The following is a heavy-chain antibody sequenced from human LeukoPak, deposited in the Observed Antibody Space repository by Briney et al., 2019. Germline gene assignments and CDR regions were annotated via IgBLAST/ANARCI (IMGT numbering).Heavy chain of an antibody. CDR1: GGSFSSYY. Sequence: SETLSLTCTVSGGSFSSYYWSWIRQPPGKGLEWIGYIYTSASTNYNPSLKSRVTISVDTSKNQFSLKLSSVTAADTAVYYCARRYYDSSGYYYYFDYWGQGTLVTVSS. D-gene: IGHD3-22*01. CDR3: ARRYYDSSGYYYYFDY. V-gene: IGHV4-4*09. J-gene: IGHJ4*02. CDR2: IYTSAST.